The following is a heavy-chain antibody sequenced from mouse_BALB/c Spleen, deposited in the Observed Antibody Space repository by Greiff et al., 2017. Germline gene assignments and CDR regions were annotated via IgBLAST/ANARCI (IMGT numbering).Heavy chain of an antibody. CDR2: IRSKSNNYAT. D-gene: IGHD2-2*01. CDR1: GFTFNTYA. J-gene: IGHJ4*01. V-gene: IGHV10-1*02. CDR3: VREGMRLPYYYAMDY. Sequence: EVHLVESGGGLVQPKGSLKLSCAASGFTFNTYAMNWVRQAPGKGLEWVARIRSKSNNYATYYADSVKDRFTISRDDSQSMLYLQMNNLKTEDTAMYYCVREGMRLPYYYAMDYWGQGTSVTVSS.